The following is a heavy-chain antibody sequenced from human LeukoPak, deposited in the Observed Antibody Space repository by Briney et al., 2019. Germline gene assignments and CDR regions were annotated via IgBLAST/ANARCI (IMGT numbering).Heavy chain of an antibody. CDR1: GYTFTGYY. CDR3: ARAPLEKPLDY. J-gene: IGHJ4*02. Sequence: RASVKVSCKASGYTFTGYYMHWVRQAPGQGLEWTGWINPNSGGTNYAQKFQGRVTMTRDTSISTAYMELSRLRSDDTAVYYCARAPLEKPLDYWGQGTLVTVSS. CDR2: INPNSGGT. V-gene: IGHV1-2*02. D-gene: IGHD3-3*01.